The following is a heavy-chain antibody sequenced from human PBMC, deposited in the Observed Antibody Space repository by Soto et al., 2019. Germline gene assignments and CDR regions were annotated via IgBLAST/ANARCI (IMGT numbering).Heavy chain of an antibody. V-gene: IGHV3-23*01. J-gene: IGHJ6*02. CDR2: IGTSGTPT. Sequence: DVQLLESGGDLVQPGGSLRLSCIASGFTFRSYAMAWVRQAPGEDREWVSAIGTSGTPTLYADSVKSRFSISRDDYRNTVSLQMNSLGVEDTATYYCTRILWSSRRDALDIWGQGTTVTVSS. CDR3: TRILWSSRRDALDI. CDR1: GFTFRSYA. D-gene: IGHD2-21*01.